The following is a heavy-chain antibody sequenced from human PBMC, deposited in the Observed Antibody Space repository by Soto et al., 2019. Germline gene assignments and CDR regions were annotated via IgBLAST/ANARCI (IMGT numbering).Heavy chain of an antibody. D-gene: IGHD3-22*01. Sequence: SGPALVNPXQTLTLTCSFSCFSLIGSGMRVSWLRQPPVNALEWLACIDWDDDEFYSTSLRSRLTISKDTSKNQVVLTMTNMAPVDTATYYCARPPGVQYDSSGSADAFDVWGQGTMVTVSS. CDR2: IDWDDDE. J-gene: IGHJ3*01. V-gene: IGHV2-70*04. CDR1: CFSLIGSGMR. CDR3: ARPPGVQYDSSGSADAFDV.